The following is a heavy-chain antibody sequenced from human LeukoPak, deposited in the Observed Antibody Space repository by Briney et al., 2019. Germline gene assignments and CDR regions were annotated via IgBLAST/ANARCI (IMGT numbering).Heavy chain of an antibody. Sequence: GGSLRLSCAASGFTLSNNWMHWVRQAPGKGLVWVSRVNADGSSASYADSVKGRFTISRDNAKNTLYLQMNSLRAEDTAMYYCARDYGRSRDYGMDVWGQGTTVTVSS. CDR3: ARDYGRSRDYGMDV. D-gene: IGHD3-10*01. CDR2: VNADGSSA. CDR1: GFTLSNNW. J-gene: IGHJ6*02. V-gene: IGHV3-74*01.